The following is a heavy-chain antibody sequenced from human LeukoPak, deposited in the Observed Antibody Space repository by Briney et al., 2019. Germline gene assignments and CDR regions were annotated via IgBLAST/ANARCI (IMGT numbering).Heavy chain of an antibody. CDR1: GFTFSNYG. CDR2: IRYDGNNK. V-gene: IGHV3-30*02. D-gene: IGHD6-19*01. J-gene: IGHJ6*03. CDR3: ARGVAVAGAYYYMDV. Sequence: PGGSLRLSCAASGFTFSNYGMHWVRQAPGKELEWVAFIRYDGNNKYYADSVKGRFTISRDNSKNTLYLQMDSLRAEDTAVYYCARGVAVAGAYYYMDVWGKGTTVTGSS.